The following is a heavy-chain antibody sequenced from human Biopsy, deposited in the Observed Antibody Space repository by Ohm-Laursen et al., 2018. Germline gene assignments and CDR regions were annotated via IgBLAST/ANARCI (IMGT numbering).Heavy chain of an antibody. V-gene: IGHV3-66*01. CDR2: IYSGGDT. D-gene: IGHD5-24*01. CDR1: GFTVYNNY. J-gene: IGHJ4*02. CDR3: ARGPSLVATIG. Sequence: SLRLSCAASGFTVYNNYMTWVRQAPGKGLEWVSLIYSGGDTRYAEDVKGRFTISRDSSKNNLYLQMNSLRVEETAVYYCARGPSLVATIGRGQGTLVTVSS.